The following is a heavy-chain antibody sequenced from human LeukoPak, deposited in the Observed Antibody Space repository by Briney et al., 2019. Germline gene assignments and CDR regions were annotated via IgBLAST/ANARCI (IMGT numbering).Heavy chain of an antibody. J-gene: IGHJ4*02. CDR1: DYSISSAFS. CDR2: HYHSGST. Sequence: SETLSLTCDVSDYSISSAFSWGWIRQPPGKGLEWIGSHYHSGSTNYNPSLKSRVTISVDTSKNQFSLKLSSVTAADTAVYYCARGYSYGSRFRYWGQGTLVTVSS. V-gene: IGHV4-38-2*01. D-gene: IGHD5-18*01. CDR3: ARGYSYGSRFRY.